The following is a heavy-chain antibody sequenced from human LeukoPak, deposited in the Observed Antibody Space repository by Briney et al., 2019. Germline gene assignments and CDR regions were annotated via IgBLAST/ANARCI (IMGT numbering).Heavy chain of an antibody. CDR3: ARGGKGQLVRFDP. D-gene: IGHD6-6*01. Sequence: SVKVSCKASGGTFSSYATSWVRQAPGQGLEWMGGIIPIFGTANYAQKFQGRVTITADESTSTAYMELSSLRSEDTAVYYCARGGKGQLVRFDPWGQGTLVTVSS. V-gene: IGHV1-69*01. CDR2: IIPIFGTA. J-gene: IGHJ5*02. CDR1: GGTFSSYA.